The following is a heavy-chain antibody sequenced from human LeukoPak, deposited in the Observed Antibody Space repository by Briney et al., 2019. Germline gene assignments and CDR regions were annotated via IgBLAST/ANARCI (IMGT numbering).Heavy chain of an antibody. V-gene: IGHV1-69*13. CDR2: IIPIFGTA. D-gene: IGHD3-22*01. CDR1: GGTFSSYA. J-gene: IGHJ4*02. CDR3: ARDGSPYDSSGYSDY. Sequence: SVKVSCKASGGTFSSYAISWVRQAPGQGLEWMGGIIPIFGTANYAQKCQGRVTITADESTSTAYMELSSLRSEDTAVYYCARDGSPYDSSGYSDYWGQGTLVTVSS.